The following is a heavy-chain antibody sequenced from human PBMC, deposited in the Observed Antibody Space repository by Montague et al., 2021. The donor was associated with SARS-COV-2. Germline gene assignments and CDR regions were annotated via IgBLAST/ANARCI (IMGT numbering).Heavy chain of an antibody. CDR3: ARESSQFFGSGPLDY. CDR2: ISSSSVT. D-gene: IGHD3-10*01. V-gene: IGHV3-66*01. Sequence: SLRLSCAASGFTVSSTYMNWVRQVPGKGLEWGSSISSSSVTYSADSLKGRFTIPRDNSKNTVYLQMNSLRAEDTAVYFCARESSQFFGSGPLDYWSQGSLVTVSS. CDR1: GFTVSSTY. J-gene: IGHJ4*02.